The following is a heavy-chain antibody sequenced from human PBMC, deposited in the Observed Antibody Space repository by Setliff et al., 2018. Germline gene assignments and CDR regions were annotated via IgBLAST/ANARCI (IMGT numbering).Heavy chain of an antibody. CDR1: RGSINSHY. J-gene: IGHJ6*03. CDR3: ARAGSGWYSAYYYYMDV. Sequence: PSETLSLTCTVSRGSINSHYWSWIRQPAGKGLEWIGHINRRGSTNFSPSLKSRVTISLDTSKNQFSLNLTSVTAADTAVYYCARAGSGWYSAYYYYMDVWGKGTTVTVSS. V-gene: IGHV4-4*07. D-gene: IGHD6-19*01. CDR2: INRRGST.